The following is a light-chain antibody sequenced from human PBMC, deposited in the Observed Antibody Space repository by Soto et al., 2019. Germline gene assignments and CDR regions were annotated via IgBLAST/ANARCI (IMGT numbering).Light chain of an antibody. CDR1: SGHSSYT. Sequence: QAVLTQSPSASASLGASVKLTCTLSSGHSSYTIAWHQHQPGKGPRYLMKLNSDGRHSKGDGIPDRFSGSSSGAERYLTISSLQSDDEADYYCQTWGTGMVFGGGTKLTVL. J-gene: IGLJ3*02. CDR2: LNSDGRH. CDR3: QTWGTGMV. V-gene: IGLV4-69*01.